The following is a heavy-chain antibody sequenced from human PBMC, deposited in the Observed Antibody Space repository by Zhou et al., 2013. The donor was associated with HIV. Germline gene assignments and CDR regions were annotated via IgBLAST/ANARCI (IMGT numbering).Heavy chain of an antibody. CDR1: EHSITNGYY. V-gene: IGHV4-38-2*02. CDR2: ISHNGDT. CDR3: ARIYSHLGAIDY. Sequence: VQLRESGPGLVKPSETLSLSCSVSEHSITNGYYWGWIRQPPGKGLEWIGSISHNGDTYYNPSLKSQITISRDTSKNEFSLRLTSVTAADTAVYYCARIYSHLGAIDYWGQGTLITVSS. D-gene: IGHD1-26*01. J-gene: IGHJ4*02.